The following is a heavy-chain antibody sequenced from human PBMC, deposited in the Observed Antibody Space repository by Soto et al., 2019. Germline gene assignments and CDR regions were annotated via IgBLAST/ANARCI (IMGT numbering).Heavy chain of an antibody. Sequence: LSLTCTVSGGSISSYYWSWIRQPPGKGLEWIGYIYYSGSTNYNPSLKSRVTISVDTSRNQFSLRLSSVTAADTAVYYCARGLTMGQLPSHFDHWGQGTLVTVSS. CDR3: ARGLTMGQLPSHFDH. CDR2: IYYSGST. CDR1: GGSISSYY. V-gene: IGHV4-59*01. J-gene: IGHJ5*02. D-gene: IGHD3-16*01.